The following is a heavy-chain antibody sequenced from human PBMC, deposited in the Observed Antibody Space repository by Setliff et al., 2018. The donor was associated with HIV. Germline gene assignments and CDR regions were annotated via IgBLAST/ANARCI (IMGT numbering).Heavy chain of an antibody. D-gene: IGHD1-20*01. J-gene: IGHJ2*01. Sequence: PSETLSLTCPVYRGSFSHYYWTWIRQSPGKGLEWIAEINQERTTFYNPSLKSRVTMSLDTSRNEVSLRLSSVTAADTATYFCARVRFNFDNVRCFDLWGPGTLVTVSS. CDR3: ARVRFNFDNVRCFDL. V-gene: IGHV4-34*01. CDR1: RGSFSHYY. CDR2: INQERTT.